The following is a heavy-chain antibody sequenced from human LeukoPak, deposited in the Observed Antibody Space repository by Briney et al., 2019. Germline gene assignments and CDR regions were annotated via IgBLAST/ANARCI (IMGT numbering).Heavy chain of an antibody. CDR1: GYTFTSYG. D-gene: IGHD6-19*01. Sequence: GATVKVSCKASGYTFTSYGISWVRQAPGQGLDWMGWISAYNGNTNYAQKLQGRVTMTTDTSTSTAYMELRSLRSDDTAVYYCARDLSGWNPFDYWGQGTLVTVSS. J-gene: IGHJ4*02. CDR2: ISAYNGNT. CDR3: ARDLSGWNPFDY. V-gene: IGHV1-18*01.